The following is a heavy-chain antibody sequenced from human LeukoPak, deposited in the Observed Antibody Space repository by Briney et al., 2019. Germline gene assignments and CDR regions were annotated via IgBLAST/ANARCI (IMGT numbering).Heavy chain of an antibody. CDR3: AKGNEYQPYYYYMDV. CDR2: ISGSGGST. Sequence: GGSLRLSCAASGFTFSSYAMSWVRQAPGKGLEWVSAISGSGGSTYCADSVKGRFTISRDNSKNTLYLQMNSLRAEDTAVYYCAKGNEYQPYYYYMDVWGKGTTVTVSS. V-gene: IGHV3-23*01. D-gene: IGHD2-2*01. J-gene: IGHJ6*03. CDR1: GFTFSSYA.